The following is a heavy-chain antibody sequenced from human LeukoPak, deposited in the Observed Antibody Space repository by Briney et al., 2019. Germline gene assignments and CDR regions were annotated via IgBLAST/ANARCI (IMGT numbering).Heavy chain of an antibody. V-gene: IGHV3-23*01. CDR2: ISGSGGST. D-gene: IGHD5-18*01. CDR3: AKDQGYSYGYVDY. Sequence: GGSLRLSCAASGFTFSSYAMSWVRQAPGRGLEWVSAISGSGGSTHYADSVKGRFTISRDNSKNTLYLQMNSLRAEDTAVYYCAKDQGYSYGYVDYWGQGTLVTVSS. J-gene: IGHJ4*02. CDR1: GFTFSSYA.